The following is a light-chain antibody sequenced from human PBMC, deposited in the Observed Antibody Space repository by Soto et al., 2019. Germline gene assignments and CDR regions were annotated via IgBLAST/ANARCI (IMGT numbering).Light chain of an antibody. Sequence: EIVLTPSPGTPSLSPGERATLSCKARQSVSSSYLAWYQQKPGQAPRLLIYGASSRATGIPDRFSGSGSGTDFTLTISRLEPEDFAVYYCQQYGSSPTWTFGQGTKVDIK. CDR1: QSVSSSY. CDR2: GAS. J-gene: IGKJ1*01. CDR3: QQYGSSPTWT. V-gene: IGKV3-20*01.